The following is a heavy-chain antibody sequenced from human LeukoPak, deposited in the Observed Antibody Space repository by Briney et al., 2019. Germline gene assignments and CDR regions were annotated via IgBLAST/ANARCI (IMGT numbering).Heavy chain of an antibody. D-gene: IGHD5-12*01. CDR2: IYPGDSDT. V-gene: IGHV5-51*01. Sequence: GESLKISCKASGYRFTTYWIGWVRQMPGKGLEWMGIIYPGDSDTRYSPSFEGQVTISADKSITTAYLQWSSLKASDTAMYYCARQITDQSSGYDSINYWGQGTLVTVSS. J-gene: IGHJ4*02. CDR1: GYRFTTYW. CDR3: ARQITDQSSGYDSINY.